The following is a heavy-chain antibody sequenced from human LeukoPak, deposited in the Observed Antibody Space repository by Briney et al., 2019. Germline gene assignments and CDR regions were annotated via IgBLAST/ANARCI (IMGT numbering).Heavy chain of an antibody. Sequence: GASVKVFCKASGYTFTTYGISWVRQAPGQGLEWMGWISGYNGNTYYAQKLQGRVTMTRDTSTTTAYMELRSLRSDDTAVYYCARDLYYGSGSYYNDAFDIWGQGTMVTVSS. J-gene: IGHJ3*02. CDR3: ARDLYYGSGSYYNDAFDI. CDR2: ISGYNGNT. D-gene: IGHD3-10*01. V-gene: IGHV1-18*04. CDR1: GYTFTTYG.